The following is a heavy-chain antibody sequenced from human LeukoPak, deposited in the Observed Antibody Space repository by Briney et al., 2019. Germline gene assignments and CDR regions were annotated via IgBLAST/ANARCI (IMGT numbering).Heavy chain of an antibody. CDR1: GFTFSSYS. CDR2: IGSSSSYI. D-gene: IGHD6-13*01. CDR3: ARVRKSPIAAAGPEDY. J-gene: IGHJ4*02. Sequence: SGGSLRLSCAASGFTFSSYSMNWVRQAPGKGLEWVSSIGSSSSYIYYADSVKGRFTISRDNAKNSLYLQMNSLRAEDTAVYYCARVRKSPIAAAGPEDYWGQGTLVTVSS. V-gene: IGHV3-21*01.